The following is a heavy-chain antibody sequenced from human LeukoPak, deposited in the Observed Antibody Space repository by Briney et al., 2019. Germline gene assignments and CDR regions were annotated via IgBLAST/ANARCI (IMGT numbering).Heavy chain of an antibody. Sequence: GGSLRLSCAAPGFTLSSHPMNWVRQAPGKGLEWVSYIGNDGRMMYYADSVKGRFTISRDSARNSLYLQMNSLGADDTAVYYCARDASHFDSSGYFHNYYYGMDVWGQGTTVTVSS. V-gene: IGHV3-48*03. CDR2: IGNDGRMM. CDR3: ARDASHFDSSGYFHNYYYGMDV. J-gene: IGHJ6*02. CDR1: GFTLSSHP. D-gene: IGHD3-22*01.